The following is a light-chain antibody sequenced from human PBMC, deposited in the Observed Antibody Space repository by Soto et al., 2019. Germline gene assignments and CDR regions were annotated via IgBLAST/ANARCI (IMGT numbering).Light chain of an antibody. J-gene: IGKJ1*01. CDR2: WAS. Sequence: DIVMTQSPDSLAVSLGERATINCRSSQNILYNSNNQNYLAWYQQKPGQPPKLLIYWASTRESGVHDRFSGSGSGTDFTLTISGLQAEDVAVYYCQQHYSTPWTFGQGTTVGVK. CDR3: QQHYSTPWT. CDR1: QNILYNSNNQNY. V-gene: IGKV4-1*01.